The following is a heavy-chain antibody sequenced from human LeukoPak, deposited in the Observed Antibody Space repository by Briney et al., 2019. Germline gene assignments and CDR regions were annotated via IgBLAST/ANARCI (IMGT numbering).Heavy chain of an antibody. D-gene: IGHD1-1*01. CDR2: IYYSGST. CDR1: GGSISSGGYY. CDR3: ARGPRYNWPPRGMDV. V-gene: IGHV4-31*03. Sequence: SETLSLTCTVSGGSISSGGYYWSWIRQHPGKGLEWIGYIYYSGSTYYNPSLKSRVTISVDTSKNQFSLKLSSVTAADTAVYYCARGPRYNWPPRGMDVWGQGTTVTVSS. J-gene: IGHJ6*02.